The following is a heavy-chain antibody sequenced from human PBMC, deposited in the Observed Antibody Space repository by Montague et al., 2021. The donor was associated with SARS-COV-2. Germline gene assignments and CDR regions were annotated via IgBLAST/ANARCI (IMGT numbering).Heavy chain of an antibody. D-gene: IGHD1-1*01. CDR3: TSGREGNYNVMDV. CDR2: TYYRSKWYN. V-gene: IGHV6-1*01. J-gene: IGHJ6*02. Sequence: SAISGDSVSSNSATWNWVRQSPSRGLEWLGRTYYRSKWYNDYAVSVRGRVTINPDTSKNQFSLQLNSVTPEDTAIYYCTSGREGNYNVMDVWGQGTTATVSS. CDR1: GDSVSSNSAT.